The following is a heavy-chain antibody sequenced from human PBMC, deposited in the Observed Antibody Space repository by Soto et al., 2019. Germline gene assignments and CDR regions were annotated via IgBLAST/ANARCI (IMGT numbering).Heavy chain of an antibody. CDR3: ARDTYSSGWYGRFDP. J-gene: IGHJ5*02. CDR1: CYTFTSYG. Sequence: ASVKVSCKASCYTFTSYGISWVRQAPGQGLEWMGWISAYNGNTNYAQKLQGRVTMTTDTSTSTAYMELRSLRSDDTAVYYCARDTYSSGWYGRFDPWGQGTLVTVSS. V-gene: IGHV1-18*04. D-gene: IGHD6-19*01. CDR2: ISAYNGNT.